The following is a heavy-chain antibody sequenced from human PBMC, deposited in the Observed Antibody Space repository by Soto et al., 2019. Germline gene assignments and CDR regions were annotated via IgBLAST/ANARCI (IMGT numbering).Heavy chain of an antibody. CDR2: ISAHNRNT. J-gene: IGHJ4*02. CDR3: ARGRDGDY. D-gene: IGHD6-6*01. CDR1: GYGFTTYG. V-gene: IGHV1-18*01. Sequence: QVHLVQSGAEVKKPGASVKVSCKGSGYGFTTYGITWVRQAPGQGLEWMAWISAHNRNTNYAQKLQGRVTVTRDTSTSTDYMKLRSQRSNDTAVYYCARGRDGDYWGQGALVTVSS.